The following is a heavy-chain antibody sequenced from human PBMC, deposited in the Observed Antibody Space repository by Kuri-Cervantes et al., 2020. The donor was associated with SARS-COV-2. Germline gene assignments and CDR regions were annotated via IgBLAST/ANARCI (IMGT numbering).Heavy chain of an antibody. CDR2: IYHSGST. D-gene: IGHD2-2*01. CDR1: GGSISSGGYS. V-gene: IGHV4-30-2*01. Sequence: SETLSLTCAVSGGSISSGGYSWSWIRQPPGKGLEWIGYIYHSGSTYYNPSLKSRVTISVDRSKNQFSLKLSSVTAADTAAYYCARVRGTCSSTSCYYHDAFDIWGQGTMVTVSS. J-gene: IGHJ3*02. CDR3: ARVRGTCSSTSCYYHDAFDI.